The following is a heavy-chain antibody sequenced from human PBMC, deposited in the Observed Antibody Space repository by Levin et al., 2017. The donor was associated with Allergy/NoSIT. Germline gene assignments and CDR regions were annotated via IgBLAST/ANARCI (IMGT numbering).Heavy chain of an antibody. CDR1: GFTFDDYG. J-gene: IGHJ4*02. CDR3: ARDPVAYTCTTIGDSYFDA. Sequence: GGSLRLSCAASGFTFDDYGMNWVRQAPGKGLEWVSYISFYGSTLYYADSVKGRFTISRDNAKNSLHLQMNSLRDEDTAVYYCARDPVAYTCTTIGDSYFDAWGQGTLVSVSS. CDR2: ISFYGSTL. V-gene: IGHV3-48*02. D-gene: IGHD2/OR15-2a*01.